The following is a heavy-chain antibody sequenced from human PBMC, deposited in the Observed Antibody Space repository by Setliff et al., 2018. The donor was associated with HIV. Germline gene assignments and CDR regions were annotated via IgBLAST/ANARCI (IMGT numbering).Heavy chain of an antibody. Sequence: GASVKVSCKSSGGIFTTSSINWVRQVPGQGLEWMGGFNPIFTSPDYAQKFQDRITMTADESTSTAYMELRSLTSEDTAVYFCARGVRVTVVQRASSLDFWGQGTLVTVSS. CDR2: FNPIFTSP. J-gene: IGHJ4*02. V-gene: IGHV1-69*13. CDR3: ARGVRVTVVQRASSLDF. D-gene: IGHD2-21*02. CDR1: GGIFTTSS.